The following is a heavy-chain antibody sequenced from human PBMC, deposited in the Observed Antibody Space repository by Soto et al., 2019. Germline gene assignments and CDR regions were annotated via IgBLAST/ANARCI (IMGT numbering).Heavy chain of an antibody. J-gene: IGHJ4*02. CDR1: GFTFSSHR. Sequence: GGSLRLSCAASGFTFSSHRMSWVRQAPGKGLQWVSSISGRDGGAYYADSVKGRFTISRDNSKNTLYLQMNSPRAEDTAVYYCARDLQWLAQYYFDYWGQGTLVTVSS. CDR3: ARDLQWLAQYYFDY. CDR2: ISGRDGGA. V-gene: IGHV3-23*01. D-gene: IGHD6-19*01.